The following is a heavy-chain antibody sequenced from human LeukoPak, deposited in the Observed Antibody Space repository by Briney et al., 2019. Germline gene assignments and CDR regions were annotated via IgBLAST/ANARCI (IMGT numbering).Heavy chain of an antibody. Sequence: SETLSLTCTVSGGTIRNYYRNWIRQPAGKGLEWIGRMYSSGSTNYNPSLKKRVTMSIDKSKNQFSLQLRSVTAADTAVYYCARYGASESYSSFDPWGQGARVTVSS. CDR1: GGTIRNYY. D-gene: IGHD3-10*01. CDR3: ARYGASESYSSFDP. CDR2: MYSSGST. J-gene: IGHJ5*02. V-gene: IGHV4-4*07.